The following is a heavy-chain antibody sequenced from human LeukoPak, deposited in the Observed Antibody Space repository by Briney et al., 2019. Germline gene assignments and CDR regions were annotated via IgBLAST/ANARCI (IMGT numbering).Heavy chain of an antibody. V-gene: IGHV3-21*01. Sequence: PGGSLRLSCAASGFTFSSYSKNWVRQAPGKGLEWVSSISSSSSYIYYAESVKGRFTISRDNAKNSLYLQMNSLRAEDTAVYYCARSSAAFDYWGQGTLVTVSS. CDR2: ISSSSSYI. CDR3: ARSSAAFDY. CDR1: GFTFSSYS. J-gene: IGHJ4*02.